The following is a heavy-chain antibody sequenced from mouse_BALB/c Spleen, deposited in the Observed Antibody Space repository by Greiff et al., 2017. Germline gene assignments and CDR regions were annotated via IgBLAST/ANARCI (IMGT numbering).Heavy chain of an antibody. Sequence: EVQLKESGPGLVKPSQSLSLTCSVTGYSITSGYYWNWIRQFPGNKLEWMGYISYDGSNNYNPSLKNRISITRDTSKNQFFLKLKSVTTEDTATYYCARGNRYDDGTVDYWGQGTSVTVSS. V-gene: IGHV3-6*02. D-gene: IGHD2-14*01. CDR2: ISYDGSN. CDR3: ARGNRYDDGTVDY. J-gene: IGHJ4*01. CDR1: GYSITSGYY.